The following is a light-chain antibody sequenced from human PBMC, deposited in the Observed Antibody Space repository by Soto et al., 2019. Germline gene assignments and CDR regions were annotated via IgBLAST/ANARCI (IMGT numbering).Light chain of an antibody. CDR1: QNIRSD. CDR3: QQYGSSPPYT. V-gene: IGKV3-15*01. Sequence: EIVMTQSPATLSVSPGERVTLSCRASQNIRSDLAWYQQKPGQAPRLLMYGASIRATGIPARFSGSGSGTDFTLTISSLQSEDLAVYYCQQYGSSPPYTFGQGTKLEIK. J-gene: IGKJ2*01. CDR2: GAS.